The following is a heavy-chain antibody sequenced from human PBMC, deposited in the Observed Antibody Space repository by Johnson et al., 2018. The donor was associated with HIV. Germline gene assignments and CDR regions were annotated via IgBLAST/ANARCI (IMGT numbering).Heavy chain of an antibody. CDR3: ARAKRDYYGSGGVGAFDI. V-gene: IGHV3-30*03. D-gene: IGHD3-10*01. Sequence: QVQLVESGGGVVQPGRSLRLSCVASRFTFSSYGMHWVRQAPGKGLEWVAVISYDGAHKSYADSVKGRFTISRDNSKNTLYLQMDSLRAGDTALYYCARAKRDYYGSGGVGAFDIWGQGTMVTVSS. J-gene: IGHJ3*02. CDR2: ISYDGAHK. CDR1: RFTFSSYG.